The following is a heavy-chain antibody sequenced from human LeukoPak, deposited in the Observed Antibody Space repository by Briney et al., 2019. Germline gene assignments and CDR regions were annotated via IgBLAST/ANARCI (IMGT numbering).Heavy chain of an antibody. CDR2: IWYDASRK. CDR1: GFSFSSYG. V-gene: IGHV3-33*01. J-gene: IGHJ4*02. Sequence: GGSLRLSCAASGFSFSSYGIHWVRQAPGKGLEWVTLIWYDASRKYYADSVKGRFTISRDNSKNMVFLQMNSLGAEDTAVFYCVRDRAGRTFDYWGQGTLVTVSS. CDR3: VRDRAGRTFDY.